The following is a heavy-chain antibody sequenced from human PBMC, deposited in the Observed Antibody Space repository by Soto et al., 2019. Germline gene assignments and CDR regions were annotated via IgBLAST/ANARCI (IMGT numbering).Heavy chain of an antibody. V-gene: IGHV4-59*01. CDR3: ARSLTLTRFDF. CDR1: GGTMNNYY. J-gene: IGHJ4*02. CDR2: VFHTGST. Sequence: QVLLQESGPGQVKPSETLSLSCDVFGGTMNNYYGSWVRQSPGKGLEWIGSVFHTGSTYYSPSLKSRVTLSVETSKKQFSLTLRSVTAADMAVYYCARSLTLTRFDFWGRGTQVTVS. D-gene: IGHD4-17*01.